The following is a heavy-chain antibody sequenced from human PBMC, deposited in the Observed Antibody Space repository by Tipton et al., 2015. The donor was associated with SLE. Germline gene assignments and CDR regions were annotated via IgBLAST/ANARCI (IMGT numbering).Heavy chain of an antibody. CDR1: GGSISSYY. V-gene: IGHV4-59*08. D-gene: IGHD3-9*01. Sequence: LRLSCTVSGGSISSYYWSWIRQPPGKGLEWIGNIFYSGSTNYNPSLKSRVSISVDTSKNQFSLKVTSVTAADTAVYYCARQANHYDILTGYYRYVMDVWGQGTSVSVS. CDR2: IFYSGST. CDR3: ARQANHYDILTGYYRYVMDV. J-gene: IGHJ6*02.